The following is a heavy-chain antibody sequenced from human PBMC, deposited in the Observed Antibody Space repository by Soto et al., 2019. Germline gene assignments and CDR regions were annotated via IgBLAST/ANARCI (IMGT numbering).Heavy chain of an antibody. CDR2: IYHSGST. J-gene: IGHJ3*02. Sequence: SETLSLTCAVSGGSISSSNWWSWVRQPPGKGLEWIGEIYHSGSTNYNPSLKSRVTISVDKSKNQFSLKLSSVTAADTAVYYCARSGGAGERNAFDIWGQGTMVTVSS. V-gene: IGHV4-4*02. CDR1: GGSISSSNW. CDR3: ARSGGAGERNAFDI. D-gene: IGHD7-27*01.